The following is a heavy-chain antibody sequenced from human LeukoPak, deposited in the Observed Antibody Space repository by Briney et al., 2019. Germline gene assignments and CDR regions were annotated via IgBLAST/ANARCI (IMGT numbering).Heavy chain of an antibody. Sequence: GGSLRLFCAASGFIFEDYTMHWVRQVPGKTLEWVSLVNWHGTTYYADSLKGRFTISRDNSKNSLYLQMDSLRTEDTAFYYCAKDLTYESSGSVIDNWGLGTLVTVSS. CDR3: AKDLTYESSGSVIDN. CDR1: GFIFEDYT. CDR2: VNWHGTT. D-gene: IGHD3-22*01. J-gene: IGHJ4*02. V-gene: IGHV3-43*01.